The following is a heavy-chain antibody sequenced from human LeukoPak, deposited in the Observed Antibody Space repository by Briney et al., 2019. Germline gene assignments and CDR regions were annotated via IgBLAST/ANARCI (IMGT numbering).Heavy chain of an antibody. D-gene: IGHD1-26*01. J-gene: IGHJ4*02. CDR2: TSGSGGST. Sequence: GGSLRLSCAASGFTFSSYAMSWVRQAPGKGLEWVSATSGSGGSTYYADSVKGRFTISRDNSKNTLYLQMNSLRAEDTAVYYCAGQPKVGGLDYWGQGTLVTVSS. V-gene: IGHV3-23*01. CDR1: GFTFSSYA. CDR3: AGQPKVGGLDY.